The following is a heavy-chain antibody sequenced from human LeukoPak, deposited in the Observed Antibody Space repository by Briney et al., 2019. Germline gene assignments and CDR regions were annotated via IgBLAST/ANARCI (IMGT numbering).Heavy chain of an antibody. Sequence: SETLSLTCTVSGGSIRNYYWSWIRQPPGKGLEWIGYIYYSGSTNYNYNPSLKSRVTISVDTSKNQFSLKMSSVTAADTAVYYCARVPVEGVDTGCHDYWGQGTLVTVSS. V-gene: IGHV4-59*01. CDR2: IYYSGSTNY. CDR3: ARVPVEGVDTGCHDY. CDR1: GGSIRNYY. J-gene: IGHJ4*02. D-gene: IGHD5-18*01.